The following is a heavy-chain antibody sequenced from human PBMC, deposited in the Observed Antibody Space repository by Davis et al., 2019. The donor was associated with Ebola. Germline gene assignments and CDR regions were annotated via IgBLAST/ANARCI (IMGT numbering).Heavy chain of an antibody. CDR2: ITSSGSTI. V-gene: IGHV3-11*04. Sequence: PGGSLRLSCAASGFTFSDYYMSWIRQAPGKGLEWVSYITSSGSTIYYADSVKGRFTISRDNAKNSLYLQMNSLRAEDTAVYYCAKAQPPPRYCTNGVCYKGEDYYGMDVWGQGTTVTVSS. D-gene: IGHD2-8*01. J-gene: IGHJ6*02. CDR1: GFTFSDYY. CDR3: AKAQPPPRYCTNGVCYKGEDYYGMDV.